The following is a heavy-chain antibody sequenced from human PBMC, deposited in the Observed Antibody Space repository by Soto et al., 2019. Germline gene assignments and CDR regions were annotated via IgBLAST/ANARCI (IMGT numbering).Heavy chain of an antibody. CDR1: GGSFSGYY. J-gene: IGHJ5*02. V-gene: IGHV4-34*01. CDR2: IKHSGGT. Sequence: QVRLKQRGAGLLKPSETLSLTCDVYGGSFSGYYWSWIRQSPGKGLAWIGQIKHSGGTNYNPLLKSRVTISVDTPRNQFSLKLSSVTAADTAVYFCARTYYYRSGTYFAWFDPWGQGTLGTVSS. D-gene: IGHD3-10*01. CDR3: ARTYYYRSGTYFAWFDP.